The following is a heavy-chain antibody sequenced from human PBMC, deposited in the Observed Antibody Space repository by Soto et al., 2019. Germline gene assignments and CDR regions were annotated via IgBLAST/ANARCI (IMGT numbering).Heavy chain of an antibody. J-gene: IGHJ6*02. CDR2: INPNSGGT. V-gene: IGHV1-2*04. CDR1: RYTFTGYY. CDR3: ARDTAPSDV. D-gene: IGHD4-17*01. Sequence: GASVKVSCKASRYTFTGYYMHCVRQAPGQGPEWMGLINPNSGGTDYAQKFQGWVTMTRDTSISTAYMELSRLRSDDTAVYYCARDTAPSDVWGQGTTVTVSS.